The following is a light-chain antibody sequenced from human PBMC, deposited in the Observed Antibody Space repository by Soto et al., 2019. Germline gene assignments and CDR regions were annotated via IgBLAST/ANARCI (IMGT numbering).Light chain of an antibody. CDR2: SNN. V-gene: IGLV1-44*01. Sequence: QSVLTQPPSASGTPGQRVTISCSGSSSNIGSNTVNWYQQLPGTAPKLLIYSNNQRPSGVPDRISGSKSGTSASLAISGLQSEDEADYYCAAWDDSLNVLFGGGTKLTVL. CDR1: SSNIGSNT. CDR3: AAWDDSLNVL. J-gene: IGLJ2*01.